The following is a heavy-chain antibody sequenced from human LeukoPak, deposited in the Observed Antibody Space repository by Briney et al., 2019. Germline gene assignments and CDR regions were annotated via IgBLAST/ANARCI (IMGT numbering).Heavy chain of an antibody. CDR1: EFTVSSNY. J-gene: IGHJ4*02. CDR3: AKEIYGDYPSFDY. CDR2: IYSTGGK. D-gene: IGHD4-17*01. Sequence: GGSLRLSCAASEFTVSSNYMSWVRQAPGKGLEWVSIIYSTGGKYYADSVKGRFTISRDNSKDTLYLQMNSLRAEDTAVYYCAKEIYGDYPSFDYWGQGTLVTVSS. V-gene: IGHV3-66*01.